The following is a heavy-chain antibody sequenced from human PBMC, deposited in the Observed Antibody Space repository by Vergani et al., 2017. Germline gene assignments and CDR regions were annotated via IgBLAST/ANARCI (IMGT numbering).Heavy chain of an antibody. CDR3: ARDSMAAAGRYYYYYYGMDV. Sequence: EVQLVESGGGLVQPGGSLRLSCAASGFTFSSYWMSWVRQAPGKGLEWVANIKQDGSEKYYVDSVKGRFTISRDNAKNSLYLQMNSLRAEDTAVYYCARDSMAAAGRYYYYYYGMDVWGQGTTVTVS. J-gene: IGHJ6*02. D-gene: IGHD6-13*01. V-gene: IGHV3-7*01. CDR1: GFTFSSYW. CDR2: IKQDGSEK.